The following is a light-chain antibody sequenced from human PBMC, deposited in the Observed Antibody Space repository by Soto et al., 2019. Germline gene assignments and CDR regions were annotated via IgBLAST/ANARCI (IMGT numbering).Light chain of an antibody. CDR1: QSVLYSSNNKNY. J-gene: IGKJ2*01. CDR3: KQYESTPPT. V-gene: IGKV4-1*01. CDR2: WAS. Sequence: DIVMTQSPDSLAVSLGERATINCKSSQSVLYSSNNKNYLAWYQQRPGQPPKLLIYWASTRESGVPDRFSGSGSGPDFTLTITSLQAEDVAVYYCKQYESTPPTFGQGTKLEIK.